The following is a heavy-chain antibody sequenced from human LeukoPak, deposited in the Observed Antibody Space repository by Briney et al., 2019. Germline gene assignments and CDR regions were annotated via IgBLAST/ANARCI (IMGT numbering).Heavy chain of an antibody. CDR1: GFTFSSYW. D-gene: IGHD1-1*01. V-gene: IGHV3-7*01. J-gene: IGHJ4*02. Sequence: GGSLRLSCAASGFTFSSYWMSWVRQAPGKGLEWVANIKQDGSETSHVDSVKGRFTISRDNPKNSLYPQMNSLRAEDTAVYYCARDRGGGTAGYWGQGTLVTVSS. CDR3: ARDRGGGTAGY. CDR2: IKQDGSET.